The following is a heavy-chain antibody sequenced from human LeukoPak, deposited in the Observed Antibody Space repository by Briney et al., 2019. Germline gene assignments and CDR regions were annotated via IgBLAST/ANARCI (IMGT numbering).Heavy chain of an antibody. CDR3: ARVGREMATITNYFDY. CDR1: GGSISSGDYY. J-gene: IGHJ4*02. D-gene: IGHD5-24*01. Sequence: SEALSLTCTVSGGSISSGDYYWSWIRQPPGKGLEWIGYIYYSGSTYYNPSLKSRVTISVDTSKNQFSLKLSSVTAADTAAYYCARVGREMATITNYFDYWGQGTLVTVSS. V-gene: IGHV4-30-4*01. CDR2: IYYSGST.